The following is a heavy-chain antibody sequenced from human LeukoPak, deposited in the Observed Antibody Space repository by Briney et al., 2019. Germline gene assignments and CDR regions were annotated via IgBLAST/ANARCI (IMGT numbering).Heavy chain of an antibody. Sequence: GGSLRLSCAASGFTFEDYTMHWVRQAPGKGLEWVSLSNWDGRDAYYADSVKGRFTISRDNSKNTLYLQMDSLRTEDTAMYYCARCSDKYGDYGHYWGQGTLVTVSS. J-gene: IGHJ4*02. V-gene: IGHV3-43*01. CDR1: GFTFEDYT. D-gene: IGHD4-17*01. CDR3: ARCSDKYGDYGHY. CDR2: SNWDGRDA.